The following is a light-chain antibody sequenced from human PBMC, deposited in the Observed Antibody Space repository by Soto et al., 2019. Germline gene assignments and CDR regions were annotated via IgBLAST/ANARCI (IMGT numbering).Light chain of an antibody. CDR1: SSDVGGYHY. CDR3: SSYTRSSTYVV. J-gene: IGLJ2*01. Sequence: QSALTQPASVSGSPGQSITISCNGTSSDVGGYHYVSWYQQHPGKAPKLMIYDVSNRPSGVSNRFSGSKSGNTASLTISGLQAEDEADDYCSSYTRSSTYVVFGGGTKLTV. CDR2: DVS. V-gene: IGLV2-14*01.